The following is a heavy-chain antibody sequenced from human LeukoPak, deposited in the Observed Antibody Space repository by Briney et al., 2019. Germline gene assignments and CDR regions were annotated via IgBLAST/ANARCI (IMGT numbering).Heavy chain of an antibody. J-gene: IGHJ4*02. V-gene: IGHV3-48*03. Sequence: GGSLRLSCAASGFTFSSYAMNWGRQAPGKGLEWVSYISSSGSTIYYADSVKGRLTISRDNAKNSLYLQMNSLRAEDTAVYYCVRSFGSSCYWGQGTLVTVSS. D-gene: IGHD3-10*01. CDR2: ISSSGSTI. CDR3: VRSFGSSCY. CDR1: GFTFSSYA.